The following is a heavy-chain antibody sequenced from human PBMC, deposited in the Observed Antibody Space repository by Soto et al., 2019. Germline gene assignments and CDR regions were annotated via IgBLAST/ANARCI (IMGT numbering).Heavy chain of an antibody. V-gene: IGHV1-2*04. CDR3: ARTVDDSLPNDAFDI. D-gene: IGHD2-15*01. J-gene: IGHJ3*02. CDR2: INPNSGGT. CDR1: GYTFTGYY. Sequence: QVQLVQSGAEVKKPGASVKVSCKASGYTFTGYYIHWVRQAPGQGLEWMGWINPNSGGTNFAQKFQGWITMTSDTSISTAYMELSRLRSDDTAVYYCARTVDDSLPNDAFDIWGQGTMVTVSS.